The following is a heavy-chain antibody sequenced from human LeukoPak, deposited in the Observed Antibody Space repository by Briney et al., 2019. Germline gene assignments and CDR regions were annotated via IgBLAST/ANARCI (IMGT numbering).Heavy chain of an antibody. J-gene: IGHJ4*02. CDR1: GFTFSSYS. Sequence: GESLKISCAASGFTFSSYSMNWVRQAPGKGLEWVSSISSSSSYIYYADSVKGRFTISRDNAKNSLYLQMNSLRAEDTAVYYCARDYGDYGNYFDYWGQGTLVTVSS. CDR2: ISSSSSYI. V-gene: IGHV3-21*01. D-gene: IGHD4-17*01. CDR3: ARDYGDYGNYFDY.